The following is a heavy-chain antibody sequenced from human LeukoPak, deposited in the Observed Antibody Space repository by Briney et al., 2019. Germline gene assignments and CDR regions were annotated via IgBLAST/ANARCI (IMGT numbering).Heavy chain of an antibody. J-gene: IGHJ4*02. CDR3: ARVGDRSGNGYSH. Sequence: GGSLRLSCAASGFTISRSSMHWVRQAPGKGLEFVSAISRSGGNTYYANSVKGRFTISRDTSKNTLYLQVGGLRVEDMAVYYCARVGDRSGNGYSHWGQGTLVTVSS. V-gene: IGHV3-64*01. CDR1: GFTISRSS. D-gene: IGHD2-2*03. CDR2: ISRSGGNT.